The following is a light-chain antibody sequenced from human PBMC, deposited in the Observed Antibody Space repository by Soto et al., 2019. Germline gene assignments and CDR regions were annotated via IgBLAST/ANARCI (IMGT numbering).Light chain of an antibody. V-gene: IGKV3-20*01. CDR2: GAS. J-gene: IGKJ2*01. Sequence: EVVLTQSPGTLSLSPGERATLSCRASQSLSSSFLAWYQQKPCQAPRLLLYGASNRATGIPDRFSGSGSGTDFTLTISRLEPEDFAVYFCLQYASPLYTFGQGTKLEIK. CDR1: QSLSSSF. CDR3: LQYASPLYT.